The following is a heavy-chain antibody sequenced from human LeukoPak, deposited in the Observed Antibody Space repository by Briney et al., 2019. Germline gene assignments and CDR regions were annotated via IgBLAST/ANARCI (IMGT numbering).Heavy chain of an antibody. D-gene: IGHD3-10*01. Sequence: SETLSLTCTVSGGSISSYYWSWIRQPAGKGLEWIGRIDTSGSTNYNPSLKSRVTMSVDTSKNQFSLKLSSVNAADTALYSCARDPLGAPRLMGSFDYWGQGTLVTVPS. CDR3: ARDPLGAPRLMGSFDY. CDR2: IDTSGST. V-gene: IGHV4-4*07. J-gene: IGHJ4*02. CDR1: GGSISSYY.